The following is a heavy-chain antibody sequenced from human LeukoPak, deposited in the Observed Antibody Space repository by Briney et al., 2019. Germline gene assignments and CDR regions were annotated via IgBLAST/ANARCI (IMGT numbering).Heavy chain of an antibody. D-gene: IGHD6-19*01. V-gene: IGHV1-69*04. CDR1: GGTFSSYA. Sequence: SVKVSCKASGGTFSSYAISWVRQAPGQGLEWMGRIIPMFGIANYAQKFQGRVTITADKSTSTAYMELSSLRAEDTAVYYCARGVTLGLVYYYYYGMDVWGKGTTVTVSS. J-gene: IGHJ6*04. CDR3: ARGVTLGLVYYYYYGMDV. CDR2: IIPMFGIA.